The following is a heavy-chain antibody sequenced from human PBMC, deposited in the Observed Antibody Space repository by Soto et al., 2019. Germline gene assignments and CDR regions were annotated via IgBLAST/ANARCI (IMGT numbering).Heavy chain of an antibody. CDR3: ASTYCSGGSCEGDYYYGMDV. CDR2: IYYSGST. D-gene: IGHD2-15*01. J-gene: IGHJ6*02. V-gene: IGHV4-59*01. CDR1: GGSISSYY. Sequence: SETLSLTCTVSGGSISSYYWSWIRQPPGKGLEWIGYIYYSGSTNHNPSLKSRVTISVDTSKNQFSLKLSSVTAADTAVYYCASTYCSGGSCEGDYYYGMDVWGQGTTVTVSS.